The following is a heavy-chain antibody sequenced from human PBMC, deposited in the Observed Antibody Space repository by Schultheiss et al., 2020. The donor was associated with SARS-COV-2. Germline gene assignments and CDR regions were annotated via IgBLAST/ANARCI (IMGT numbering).Heavy chain of an antibody. D-gene: IGHD6-13*01. Sequence: ASVKVSCKASGYTFTSYGISWVRQAPGQGLEWMGWISAYNGNTNYAQKLQGRVTMTTDTSTSTAYMELRSLRSDDTAVYYCAKAAAGRYYYYGMDVWGQGTTVTVSS. CDR2: ISAYNGNT. V-gene: IGHV1-18*01. CDR1: GYTFTSYG. J-gene: IGHJ6*02. CDR3: AKAAAGRYYYYGMDV.